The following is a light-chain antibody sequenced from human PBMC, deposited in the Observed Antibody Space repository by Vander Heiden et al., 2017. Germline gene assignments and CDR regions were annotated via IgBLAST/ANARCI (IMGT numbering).Light chain of an antibody. Sequence: DIQMTQSPSSLSASVGDRVSITCRASQDIRNDLGWYQQKPEQAPRRLIYLASTLQSGVPSRFSGSGSGTEFTLTISSLQPEDFATYDCLQQNSFPWTFGQGTKVEIK. CDR2: LAS. CDR3: LQQNSFPWT. V-gene: IGKV1-17*01. J-gene: IGKJ1*01. CDR1: QDIRND.